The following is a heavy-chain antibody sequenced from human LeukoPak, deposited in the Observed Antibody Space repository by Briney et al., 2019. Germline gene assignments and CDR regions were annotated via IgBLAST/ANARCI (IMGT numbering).Heavy chain of an antibody. CDR3: AREGDTDY. Sequence: SETLSLTCTVSGYSISSGYYWGWIRQPPGKGLEWIGSIYHSGSTYYNPSLKSRVTISVDTSKNQFSLKLSSVTAADTAVYYCAREGDTDYWGQGTLVTVSS. CDR1: GYSISSGYY. J-gene: IGHJ4*02. CDR2: IYHSGST. D-gene: IGHD3-9*01. V-gene: IGHV4-38-2*02.